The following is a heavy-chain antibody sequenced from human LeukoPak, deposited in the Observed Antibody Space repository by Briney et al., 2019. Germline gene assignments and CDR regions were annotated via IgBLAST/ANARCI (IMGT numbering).Heavy chain of an antibody. V-gene: IGHV3-23*01. CDR2: ISGSGDST. Sequence: GESLRLSCAASKFNFAMSWVRQTAGKRLEWVSAISGSGDSTFYADSVKGRFTISRDNSKNTLYLQMNSLRVEDTATYYCAKGHFASSSFLDVWGQGTLVTVSS. CDR3: AKGHFASSSFLDV. D-gene: IGHD6-6*01. CDR1: KFNFA. J-gene: IGHJ4*02.